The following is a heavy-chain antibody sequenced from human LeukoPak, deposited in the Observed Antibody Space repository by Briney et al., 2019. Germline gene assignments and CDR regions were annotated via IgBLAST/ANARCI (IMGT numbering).Heavy chain of an antibody. Sequence: PSETLSLTCTVYGDSISRYYWIWIRQPTGKELAWIGRIYTSGSTNYIPSLKSRVTMSVDTSKNKFYLKLTSVTAADTAVYYCARDLVQQLAYYFDYWGQGTLVTVSS. CDR3: ARDLVQQLAYYFDY. CDR1: GDSISRYY. J-gene: IGHJ4*02. CDR2: IYTSGST. V-gene: IGHV4-4*07. D-gene: IGHD6-13*01.